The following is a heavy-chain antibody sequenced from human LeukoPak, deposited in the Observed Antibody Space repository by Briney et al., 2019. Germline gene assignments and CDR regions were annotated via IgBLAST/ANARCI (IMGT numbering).Heavy chain of an antibody. Sequence: SETLSLTCTVSGGSISSYYWSWIRQPPGKGLEWIGYIYYSGSTNYNPSLKSRVTISVDTSTNQFSLKVTSVTAADTAVYYCARASIAAADHGDYYYYGMDVWGQGTTVTVSS. V-gene: IGHV4-59*01. CDR2: IYYSGST. D-gene: IGHD6-13*01. J-gene: IGHJ6*02. CDR3: ARASIAAADHGDYYYYGMDV. CDR1: GGSISSYY.